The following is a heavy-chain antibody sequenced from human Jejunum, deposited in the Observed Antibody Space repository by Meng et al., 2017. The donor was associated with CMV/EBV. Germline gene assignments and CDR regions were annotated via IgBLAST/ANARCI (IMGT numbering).Heavy chain of an antibody. J-gene: IGHJ4*02. Sequence: CVVSGFALSNYWMRWVRQAPGEGLVWVSRISLDGSRTDYADSVKGRFTISRDNAKNTVYLQMKSLRVEDTAVYYCARDLWGLGDYWGQGTLVTVSS. V-gene: IGHV3-74*01. D-gene: IGHD3/OR15-3a*01. CDR2: ISLDGSRT. CDR3: ARDLWGLGDY. CDR1: GFALSNYW.